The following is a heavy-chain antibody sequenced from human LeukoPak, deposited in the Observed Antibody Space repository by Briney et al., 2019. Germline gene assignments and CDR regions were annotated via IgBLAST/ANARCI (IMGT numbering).Heavy chain of an antibody. Sequence: ASVKVSCKASRYTFTGYYMHWVRQAPGQGLEWMGWINPNSGGTNYAQKFQGWVTMTRDTSISTAYMELSRLRSDDTAVYYCARSGVAGGKFWFDPWGQGTLVTVSS. CDR1: RYTFTGYY. D-gene: IGHD4-23*01. CDR3: ARSGVAGGKFWFDP. J-gene: IGHJ5*02. V-gene: IGHV1-2*04. CDR2: INPNSGGT.